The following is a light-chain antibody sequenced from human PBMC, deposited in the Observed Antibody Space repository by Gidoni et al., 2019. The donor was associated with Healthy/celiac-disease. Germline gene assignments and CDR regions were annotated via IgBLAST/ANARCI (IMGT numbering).Light chain of an antibody. CDR2: DAS. Sequence: DIQTAQSPSTLSASVGDRVTITCRASQSISSWLAWYQQKPGKAPKLLIYDASILETGVPSRFSGSGSGTEFTLTISSLQPDDVATYYCQQYNSYALTFGGGTKVEIK. CDR3: QQYNSYALT. CDR1: QSISSW. V-gene: IGKV1-5*01. J-gene: IGKJ4*02.